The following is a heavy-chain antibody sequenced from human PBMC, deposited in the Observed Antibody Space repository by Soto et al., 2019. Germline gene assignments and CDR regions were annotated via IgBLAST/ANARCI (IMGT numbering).Heavy chain of an antibody. CDR3: ARGLELERKYTYYYYGMDV. Sequence: ASVKVSWKASGYTFTSYDINWVRQATGQGLEWMGWMNPNSGNTGYAQKFQGRVTMTRNTSISTAYMELSSLRSEDTAVYYCARGLELERKYTYYYYGMDVWGQGTTVTVSS. CDR2: MNPNSGNT. J-gene: IGHJ6*02. D-gene: IGHD1-1*01. CDR1: GYTFTSYD. V-gene: IGHV1-8*01.